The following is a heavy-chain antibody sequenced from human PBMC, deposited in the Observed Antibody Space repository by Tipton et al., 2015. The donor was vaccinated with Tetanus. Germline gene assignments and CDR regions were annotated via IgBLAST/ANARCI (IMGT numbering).Heavy chain of an antibody. CDR1: GGSISSGGYY. Sequence: TLSLTCTVSGGSISSGGYYWSWIRQHPGKGLEWIGDIYYSGSTYYNPSLKSRVTISVDTSKNQFSLKLNSVTAADTAVYYCARGGDNLTFQRPTGRWFDPWGHGTLVTVSS. CDR3: ARGGDNLTFQRPTGRWFDP. J-gene: IGHJ5*02. CDR2: IYYSGST. D-gene: IGHD1-1*01. V-gene: IGHV4-31*03.